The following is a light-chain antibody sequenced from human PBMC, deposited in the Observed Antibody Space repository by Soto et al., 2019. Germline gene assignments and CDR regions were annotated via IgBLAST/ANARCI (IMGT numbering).Light chain of an antibody. Sequence: EIVVTQSPVTLSVSPGERATLSCRASQRVSSNLNWYQQKPGQAPSLLIDGAFTRATGIPARFSGTGSGTEFTLTISSLQSEDFALYYCQQYYDGPRTFGQGTKVDIK. CDR3: QQYYDGPRT. V-gene: IGKV3-15*01. J-gene: IGKJ1*01. CDR1: QRVSSN. CDR2: GAF.